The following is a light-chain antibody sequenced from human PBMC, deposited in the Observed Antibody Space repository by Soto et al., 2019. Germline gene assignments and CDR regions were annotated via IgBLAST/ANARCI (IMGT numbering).Light chain of an antibody. Sequence: QSVLTQPASVSGSPGQSITISCTGTNSDVGGYDYVSWYQQHPGKAPKLLIYDVSKRPSGLSNRFSGSKSGNTASLTISGLLTEVVVDYYCSSFTGSTTWVFGGGTKLTVL. V-gene: IGLV2-14*03. CDR2: DVS. CDR1: NSDVGGYDY. CDR3: SSFTGSTTWV. J-gene: IGLJ3*02.